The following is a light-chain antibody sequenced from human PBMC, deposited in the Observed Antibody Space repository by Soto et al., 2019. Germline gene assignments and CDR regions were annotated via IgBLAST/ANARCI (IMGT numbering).Light chain of an antibody. CDR2: GAS. CDR3: QQTDSFPCT. Sequence: DIQMTQSPSSVSVSVGDRVTIACRASQGISTWLAWYQQKPGKAPELLISGASNLESGVPSRFTGSGSGTDFSLTISSLQPEDVATYFCQQTDSFPCTFGQGTKLEI. J-gene: IGKJ2*02. CDR1: QGISTW. V-gene: IGKV1-12*01.